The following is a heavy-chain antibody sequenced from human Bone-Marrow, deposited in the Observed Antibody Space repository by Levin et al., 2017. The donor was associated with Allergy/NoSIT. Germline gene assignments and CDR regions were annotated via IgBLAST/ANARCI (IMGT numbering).Heavy chain of an antibody. V-gene: IGHV3-7*01. J-gene: IGHJ4*02. CDR2: IKHDASDK. CDR1: GFMFNNFW. Sequence: GGSLRLSCAASGFMFNNFWMSWVRQSPGKGLEWVANIKHDASDKKYVDSVKGRFTISRDNAKNSVSLYMSSLRAEDTGVYYCARDDWNSQSYFDYWGQGILVTVSS. D-gene: IGHD2-21*01. CDR3: ARDDWNSQSYFDY.